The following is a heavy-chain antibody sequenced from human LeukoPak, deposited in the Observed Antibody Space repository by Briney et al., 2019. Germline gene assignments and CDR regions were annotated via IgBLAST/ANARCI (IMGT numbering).Heavy chain of an antibody. CDR1: GGSFSGYY. V-gene: IGHV4-34*01. J-gene: IGHJ4*02. CDR3: ARVEGDRSIAAAGVYDY. Sequence: SETLSLTCAVYGGSFSGYYWSWLRQPPGKGLEWIGEINHSGNTNYNPSLKSRVTISVDTSKNQFSLKLSSVTAADTAVYYCARVEGDRSIAAAGVYDYWGQGTLVTASS. CDR2: INHSGNT. D-gene: IGHD6-13*01.